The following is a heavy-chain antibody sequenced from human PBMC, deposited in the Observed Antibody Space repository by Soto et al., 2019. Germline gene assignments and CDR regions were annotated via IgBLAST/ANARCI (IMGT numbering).Heavy chain of an antibody. D-gene: IGHD4-17*01. CDR1: GFTFSSYG. V-gene: IGHV3-30*18. Sequence: QVQLVESGGGVVQPGRSLRLSCAASGFTFSSYGMHWVRQAPGKGLEWVAVISYDGSNKYYADSVKGRFTISRDNSKNTLYLQMNSLRAEDTAVYYCAKDRDSGDYDLRGSCMDVWGQGTTVTVSS. CDR3: AKDRDSGDYDLRGSCMDV. J-gene: IGHJ6*02. CDR2: ISYDGSNK.